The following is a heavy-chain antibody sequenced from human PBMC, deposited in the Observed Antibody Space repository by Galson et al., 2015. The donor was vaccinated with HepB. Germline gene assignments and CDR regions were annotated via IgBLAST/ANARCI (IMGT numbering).Heavy chain of an antibody. CDR3: ARVPDYYDSSGYYYYGMDV. Sequence: SLRLSCAASGFTFSSYGMHWVRQAPGKGLEWVAVIWYDGSNKYYADSVKGRFTISRDNSKNTLYLQMNSLRAEDTAVYYCARVPDYYDSSGYYYYGMDVWGQGTTVTVSS. D-gene: IGHD3-22*01. CDR2: IWYDGSNK. V-gene: IGHV3-33*01. J-gene: IGHJ6*02. CDR1: GFTFSSYG.